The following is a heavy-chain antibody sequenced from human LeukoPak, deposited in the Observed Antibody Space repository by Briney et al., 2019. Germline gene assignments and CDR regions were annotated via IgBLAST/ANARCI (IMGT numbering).Heavy chain of an antibody. CDR3: TKDPNGDYVGAFDP. J-gene: IGHJ5*02. CDR2: VKQDGSGE. Sequence: GGSLRLSCAASGFNLTDYWMSWVRQAPGKGLEWVANVKQDGSGEYYVDSVKGRFTISRDNAKNSVYLQMNSLRAEDTAVYYCTKDPNGDYVGAFDPWGQGTLVTVSS. CDR1: GFNLTDYW. D-gene: IGHD4-17*01. V-gene: IGHV3-7*03.